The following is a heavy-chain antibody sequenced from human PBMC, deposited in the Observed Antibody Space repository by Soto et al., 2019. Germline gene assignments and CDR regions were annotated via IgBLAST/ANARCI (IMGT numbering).Heavy chain of an antibody. CDR1: LLTVISNY. CDR3: ARDPFDPTLRNYYYYGMDV. D-gene: IGHD3-16*01. J-gene: IGHJ6*02. V-gene: IGHV3-66*01. Sequence: PGGSLRLSCASSLLTVISNYSSRVRQTPGKGLEWVSVIYSGGSTYSADSVKGRFTISRDNSKNTLYLQMNSLRAEDTAVYYCARDPFDPTLRNYYYYGMDVWGQGTTLTVSS. CDR2: IYSGGST.